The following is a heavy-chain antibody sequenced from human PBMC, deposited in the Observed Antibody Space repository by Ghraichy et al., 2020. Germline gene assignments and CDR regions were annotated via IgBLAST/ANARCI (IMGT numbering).Heavy chain of an antibody. J-gene: IGHJ3*02. V-gene: IGHV1-18*04. Sequence: ASVKVSCKASGYTFTSYGISWVRQAPGQGLEWMGWISAYNGNTNYAQKLQGRVTMTTDTSTSTAYMELRSLRSDDTAVYYCARDQGLWLVPQHAFDIWGQGTMVTVSS. CDR2: ISAYNGNT. CDR3: ARDQGLWLVPQHAFDI. D-gene: IGHD6-19*01. CDR1: GYTFTSYG.